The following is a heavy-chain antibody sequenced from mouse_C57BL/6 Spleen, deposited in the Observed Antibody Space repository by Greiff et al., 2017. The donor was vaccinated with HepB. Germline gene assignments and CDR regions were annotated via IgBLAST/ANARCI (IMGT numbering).Heavy chain of an antibody. V-gene: IGHV1-81*01. CDR3: APHDDVASAWFAY. D-gene: IGHD2-4*01. Sequence: QVQLQQSGAELARPGASVKLSCKASGYTFTSYGISWVKQRTGQGLEWIGEIYPRSGNTYYNEKFKGKATLTADKSSSTAYMELRSLTSEDSAFYFCAPHDDVASAWFAYWDQGTLVTVSA. J-gene: IGHJ3*01. CDR2: IYPRSGNT. CDR1: GYTFTSYG.